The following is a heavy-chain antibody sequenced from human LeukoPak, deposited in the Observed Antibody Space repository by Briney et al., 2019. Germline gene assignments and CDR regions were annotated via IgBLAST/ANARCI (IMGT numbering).Heavy chain of an antibody. V-gene: IGHV3-23*01. Sequence: GGSLRLSCAASGFTVTEYAMTWIRQSPGKGLEWVSSMSDIGPNTYYADSVKGRFTISRDTSKNTLLLQMNSLRADDTALYFRARRLSLRFDAFAVWGPGTVVTVSS. CDR3: ARRLSLRFDAFAV. D-gene: IGHD3-3*01. CDR1: GFTVTEYA. CDR2: MSDIGPNT. J-gene: IGHJ3*01.